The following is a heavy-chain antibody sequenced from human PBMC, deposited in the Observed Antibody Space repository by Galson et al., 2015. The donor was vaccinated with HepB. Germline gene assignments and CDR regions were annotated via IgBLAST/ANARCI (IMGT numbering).Heavy chain of an antibody. CDR1: GDSVTSNSAV. J-gene: IGHJ6*02. CDR2: TYFRSKWHN. V-gene: IGHV6-1*01. CDR3: AYGSDV. Sequence: CAISGDSVTSNSAVWNWIRQSPSRGLEWLGRTYFRSKWHNDYGISVKSRISINADTSENQFSLHLRSVTLEDTAVYYCAYGSDVWGQGTTVIVSS.